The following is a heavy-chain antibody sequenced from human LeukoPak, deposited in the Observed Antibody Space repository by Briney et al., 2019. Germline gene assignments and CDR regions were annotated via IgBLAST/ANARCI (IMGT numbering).Heavy chain of an antibody. CDR3: ARDGNTYGDYHYFDY. V-gene: IGHV3-21*01. CDR2: SISSVNYI. CDR1: GFSFSSYS. D-gene: IGHD4-17*01. Sequence: GGSLRLSCSASGFSFSSYSMNWVRQAPGRGLEWVSSSISSVNYIYYADSVKGRFTISRDNAKNSLYLQMNSLRAEDTAVYYCARDGNTYGDYHYFDYWGQGTLVTVSS. J-gene: IGHJ4*02.